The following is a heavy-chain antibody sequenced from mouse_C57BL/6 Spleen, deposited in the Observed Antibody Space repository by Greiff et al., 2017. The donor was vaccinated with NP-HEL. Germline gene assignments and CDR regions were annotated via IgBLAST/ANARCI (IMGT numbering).Heavy chain of an antibody. J-gene: IGHJ3*01. CDR1: GYTFTSYW. D-gene: IGHD1-1*01. Sequence: VQLQQSGAELVKPGASVKLSCKASGYTFTSYWMQWVKQRPGQGLEWIGEIDPSDSYTNYNQKFKGKATLTVDTSSSTAYMQLISLTSEDSAVYYGAIPCYGIPAWFAYWGQGTLVTVSA. V-gene: IGHV1-50*01. CDR3: AIPCYGIPAWFAY. CDR2: IDPSDSYT.